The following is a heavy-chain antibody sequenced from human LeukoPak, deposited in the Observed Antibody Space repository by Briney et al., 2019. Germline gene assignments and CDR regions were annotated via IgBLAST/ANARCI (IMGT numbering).Heavy chain of an antibody. Sequence: SETLSLTCTVSGGSIRSSYYYWGWIRQPPGKGLEWIGYIYYSGSTYYNPSLKSRVTISVDTSKNQFSLKLSSVTAADTAVYYCARVVGYCSSTSCPRVYAFDIWGQGTMVTVSS. CDR2: IYYSGST. V-gene: IGHV4-31*03. CDR3: ARVVGYCSSTSCPRVYAFDI. J-gene: IGHJ3*02. CDR1: GGSIRSSYYY. D-gene: IGHD2-2*01.